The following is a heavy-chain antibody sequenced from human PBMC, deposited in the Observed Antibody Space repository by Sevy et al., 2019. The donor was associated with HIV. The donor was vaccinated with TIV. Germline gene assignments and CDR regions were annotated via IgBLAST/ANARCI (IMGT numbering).Heavy chain of an antibody. CDR1: GYTFTSYG. CDR2: ISAYNGNT. CDR3: ARRVTMVRGVIITGDY. J-gene: IGHJ4*02. Sequence: ASVKVSCKASGYTFTSYGISWVRQAPGQGLEWMGWISAYNGNTNYAQKLQGRVTMTTDTSTSTAYMELRSLRSDDTAVYYGARRVTMVRGVIITGDYWGQGTLVTVSS. V-gene: IGHV1-18*01. D-gene: IGHD3-10*01.